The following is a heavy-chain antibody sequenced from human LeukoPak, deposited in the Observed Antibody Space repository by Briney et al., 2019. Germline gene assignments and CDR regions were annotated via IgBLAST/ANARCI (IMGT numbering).Heavy chain of an antibody. CDR2: IVVGSGNT. CDR1: GYTFTGYY. D-gene: IGHD1-14*01. CDR3: AAAPVWAAPSFDY. V-gene: IGHV1-58*02. J-gene: IGHJ4*02. Sequence: SVKVSCKASGYTFTGYYMHWVRQAPGQRLEWIGWIVVGSGNTNYAQKFQERVTITRDMSTSTAYMELSSLRSEDTAVYYCAAAPVWAAPSFDYWGQGTLVTVSS.